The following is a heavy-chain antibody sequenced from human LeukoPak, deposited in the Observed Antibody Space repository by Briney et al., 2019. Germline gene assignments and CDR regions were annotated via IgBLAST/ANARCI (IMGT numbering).Heavy chain of an antibody. V-gene: IGHV3-7*01. CDR2: IDPAGTDT. J-gene: IGHJ4*02. CDR3: GRFGYVAGIDL. Sequence: GGSLRLSCAASGFSFNSYWMTWVRQPPGRGLEWVANIDPAGTDTYYMDPVKGRFTISRDNAKNLVYLQMNTLRAEDTAVYSCGRFGYVAGIDLWGQGTLVTVSS. D-gene: IGHD6-19*01. CDR1: GFSFNSYW.